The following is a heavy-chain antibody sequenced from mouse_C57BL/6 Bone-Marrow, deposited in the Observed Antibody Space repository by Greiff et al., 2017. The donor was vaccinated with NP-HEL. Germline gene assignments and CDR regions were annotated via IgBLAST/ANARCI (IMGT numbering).Heavy chain of an antibody. Sequence: EVKLQESGPGLVKPSQSLSLTCSVTGYSITSGYYWNWIRQFPGNKLEWMGYISYDGSNNYNPSLKNRISITRDTSKNQFFLKLNSVTTEDTATYYCAREGRLRGVFDYWGQGTTLTVSS. CDR3: AREGRLRGVFDY. V-gene: IGHV3-6*01. J-gene: IGHJ2*01. D-gene: IGHD2-2*01. CDR2: ISYDGSN. CDR1: GYSITSGYY.